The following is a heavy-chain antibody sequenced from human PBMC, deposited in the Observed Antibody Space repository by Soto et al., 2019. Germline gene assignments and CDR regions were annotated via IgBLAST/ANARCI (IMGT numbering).Heavy chain of an antibody. CDR3: NKFSGSSSAPAA. V-gene: IGHV3-73*01. CDR2: VASSPEGYRT. J-gene: IGHJ5*02. CDR1: GYTFSDTA. Sequence: GGSLRLSCAASGYTFSDTAIHWVRQAPGKGLEWVGRVASSPEGYRTTYGASVKGRFTISRDDSQNTAHLQMNSLKTEDTAIYYCNKFSGSSSAPAALAPGTLVTVSS. D-gene: IGHD1-26*01.